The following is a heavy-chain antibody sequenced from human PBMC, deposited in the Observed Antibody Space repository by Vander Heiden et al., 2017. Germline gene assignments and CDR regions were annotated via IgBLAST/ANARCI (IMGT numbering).Heavy chain of an antibody. CDR2: IIPIFGTA. D-gene: IGHD5-18*01. Sequence: VQLVQSGAEVTKPGSSVKVSCKASGGTFTSYAISWVRQAPGQGLEWMGGIIPIFGTANYAQKFQGRVTITADESTSTAYMELSSLRSEDTAVYYCARSGNGYGLVNYWGQGTLVTVSS. J-gene: IGHJ4*02. V-gene: IGHV1-69*01. CDR1: GGTFTSYA. CDR3: ARSGNGYGLVNY.